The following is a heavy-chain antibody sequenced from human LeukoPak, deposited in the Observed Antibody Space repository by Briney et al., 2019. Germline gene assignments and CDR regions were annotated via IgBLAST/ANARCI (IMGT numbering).Heavy chain of an antibody. CDR3: ARGRIAVAGYSHFDY. J-gene: IGHJ4*02. Sequence: SVKVSCKASGDTFSSYAISWVRQAPGQGLEWMGGIIPIFGTANYAQKFQGRVTITADESTSTAYMELSSLRSEDTAVYYCARGRIAVAGYSHFDYWGQGTLVTVSS. V-gene: IGHV1-69*13. D-gene: IGHD6-19*01. CDR2: IIPIFGTA. CDR1: GDTFSSYA.